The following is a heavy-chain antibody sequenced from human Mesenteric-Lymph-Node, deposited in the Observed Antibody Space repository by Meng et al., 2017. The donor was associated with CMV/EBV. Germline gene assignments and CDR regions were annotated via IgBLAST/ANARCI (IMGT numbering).Heavy chain of an antibody. V-gene: IGHV3-48*03. CDR1: GFTFSSYE. CDR3: TREGHFGGVIVRDYYGMDV. J-gene: IGHJ6*02. D-gene: IGHD3-16*02. Sequence: GESLKISCAASGFTFSSYEMNWVRQAPGKGLEWVSYISSSGSTIYYADSVKGRFTISRDNAKNSLYLQMNSLRAEDTAVYYCTREGHFGGVIVRDYYGMDVWGQGTTVTVSS. CDR2: ISSSGSTI.